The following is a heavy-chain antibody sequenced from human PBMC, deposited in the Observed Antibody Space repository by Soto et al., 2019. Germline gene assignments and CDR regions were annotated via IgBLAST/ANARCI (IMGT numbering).Heavy chain of an antibody. CDR3: AQKLATTGGKFFHT. CDR2: IFTIGTT. Sequence: GSLRVSFSASGFTLSNYHMNWARQAPGEGPEWVSTIFTIGTTYYSDSVKCRFTISRDNSKNTLYLQMDSLRVEDTAVYFCAQKLATTGGKFFHTWGQGALVTVSS. J-gene: IGHJ5*02. CDR1: GFTLSNYH. D-gene: IGHD1-1*01. V-gene: IGHV3-23*01.